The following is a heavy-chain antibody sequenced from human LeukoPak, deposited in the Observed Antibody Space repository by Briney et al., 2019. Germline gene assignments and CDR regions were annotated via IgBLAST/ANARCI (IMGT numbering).Heavy chain of an antibody. CDR1: GFTFSSYS. Sequence: GGSLRLSCAASGFTFSSYSMNWVRQAPGKGLEWVSSISSSSSFIYYADSVKGRFTISRDNAKNSLYLQMNSLRAEDTAVYYCARDDPRRSSESLDYWGQGTLVTVSS. J-gene: IGHJ4*02. V-gene: IGHV3-21*01. D-gene: IGHD6-6*01. CDR3: ARDDPRRSSESLDY. CDR2: ISSSSSFI.